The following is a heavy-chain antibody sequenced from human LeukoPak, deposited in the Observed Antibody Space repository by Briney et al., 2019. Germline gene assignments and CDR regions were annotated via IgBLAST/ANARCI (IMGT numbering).Heavy chain of an antibody. J-gene: IGHJ6*02. CDR2: ISYDGSNK. V-gene: IGHV3-30-3*01. CDR3: ARLRYGPYGMDV. D-gene: IGHD3-16*02. CDR1: GFTFSSYA. Sequence: PGGSLRLSCAASGFTFSSYAMHWVRQAPGKGLEWVAVISYDGSNKYYADSVKGRFTISRDNSKNTLYLQMNSLRVEDTAVYYCARLRYGPYGMDVWGQGTTVTVSS.